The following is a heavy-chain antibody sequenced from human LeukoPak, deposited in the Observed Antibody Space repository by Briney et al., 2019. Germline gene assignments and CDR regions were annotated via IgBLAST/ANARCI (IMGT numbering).Heavy chain of an antibody. Sequence: GGSLRLSCAASGFTFDDYAMHWVRQAPGKGLEWVSLISGDGGSTYYADSVKGRFTISRDNSKNSLYLQMNSLRTEDIALYYCAKDRGRRWLQFFDAFDIWGQGTMVTVSS. CDR3: AKDRGRRWLQFFDAFDI. CDR2: ISGDGGST. D-gene: IGHD5-24*01. J-gene: IGHJ3*02. CDR1: GFTFDDYA. V-gene: IGHV3-43*02.